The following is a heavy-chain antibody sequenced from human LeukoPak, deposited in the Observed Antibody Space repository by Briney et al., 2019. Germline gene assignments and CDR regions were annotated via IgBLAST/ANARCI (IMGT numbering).Heavy chain of an antibody. Sequence: ASETLSLTCTVSGYSISSGYYWGWIRQPPGKGLEWTGSIDHSGSTYYNPSLKSRVTISVDKSKNQFSLKLSSVTAADTAVYYCAREDYDDSGGWYFDLWGRGTLVTVSS. CDR3: AREDYDDSGGWYFDL. V-gene: IGHV4-38-2*02. J-gene: IGHJ2*01. CDR2: IDHSGST. D-gene: IGHD3-3*01. CDR1: GYSISSGYY.